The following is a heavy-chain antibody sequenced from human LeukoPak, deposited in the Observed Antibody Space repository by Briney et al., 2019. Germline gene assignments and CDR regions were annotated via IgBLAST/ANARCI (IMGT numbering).Heavy chain of an antibody. CDR3: ARWGRAGMDV. J-gene: IGHJ6*02. D-gene: IGHD2-15*01. Sequence: GGSLRLTCAASGFTFSSYSMNWVRQAPGKGLEWVSSISSSSSYIYYADSVKGRFTISRDNAKNSLYLQMNSLRAEDTAVYYCARWGRAGMDVWGQGTTVTVSS. CDR2: ISSSSSYI. V-gene: IGHV3-21*01. CDR1: GFTFSSYS.